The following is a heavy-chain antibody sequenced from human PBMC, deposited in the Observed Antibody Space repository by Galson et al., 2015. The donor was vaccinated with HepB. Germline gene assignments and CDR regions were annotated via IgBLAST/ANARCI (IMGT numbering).Heavy chain of an antibody. Sequence: SLRLSCAASGFTFSNAWMNWVRQAPGKGLEWVGRIKSKTDGGTTDYAAPVKGRFTISSDDSKNTLYLQMNSLKTEDTAVYYCTTGPLRFLEWLYPGYFDYWGQGTLVTVSS. D-gene: IGHD3-3*01. CDR2: IKSKTDGGTT. CDR3: TTGPLRFLEWLYPGYFDY. V-gene: IGHV3-15*07. J-gene: IGHJ4*02. CDR1: GFTFSNAW.